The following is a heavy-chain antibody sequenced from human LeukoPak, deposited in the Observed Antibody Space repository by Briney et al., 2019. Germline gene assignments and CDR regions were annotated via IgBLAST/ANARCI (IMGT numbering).Heavy chain of an antibody. D-gene: IGHD3-22*01. CDR2: ISNNGGCT. Sequence: GGSLRLSCAASGFTFSSSAMSWVRQAPGKGLEWVSAISNNGGCTYYADSVQGRFTISRDNSKSTLCLQMNSLRAEDTAVYYCAKGADSSGYYYFDYWGQGTLVTVSS. CDR1: GFTFSSSA. CDR3: AKGADSSGYYYFDY. J-gene: IGHJ4*02. V-gene: IGHV3-23*01.